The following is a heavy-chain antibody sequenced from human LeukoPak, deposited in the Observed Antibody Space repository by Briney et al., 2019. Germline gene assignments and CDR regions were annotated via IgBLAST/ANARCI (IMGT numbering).Heavy chain of an antibody. V-gene: IGHV3-23*01. CDR1: GFTFSSYG. J-gene: IGHJ4*02. CDR3: ARDGLLGYCSNASCPN. CDR2: ISGSGGST. Sequence: GGSLRLSCAASGFTFSSYGMSWVRQAPGKGLEWVSAISGSGGSTYYADSVKGRFTISRDNSKNSLYLQMNSLRAEDTAVYYCARDGLLGYCSNASCPNWGQGTLVTVSS. D-gene: IGHD2-2*01.